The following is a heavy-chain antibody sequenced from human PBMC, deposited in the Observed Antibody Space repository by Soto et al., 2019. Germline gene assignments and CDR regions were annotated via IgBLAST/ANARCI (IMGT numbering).Heavy chain of an antibody. J-gene: IGHJ4*02. CDR2: IYYSGST. CDR3: ARHFPPYYFDY. CDR1: GDSISSSSYF. V-gene: IGHV4-39*01. Sequence: SETLSLTCTVSGDSISSSSYFWGWVRQPPGKGLEWLGSIYYSGSTYYNPSLKSRVTISVDTSRNQFTLKLSSVTAADTAVYYCARHFPPYYFDYWGQGTLVTVSS.